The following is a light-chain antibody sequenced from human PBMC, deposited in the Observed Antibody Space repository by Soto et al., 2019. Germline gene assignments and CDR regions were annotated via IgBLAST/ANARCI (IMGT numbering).Light chain of an antibody. Sequence: EIVLTQSPVTLSLSPGERATLSCRCSQSVSSYVAWYQQKPGQAPRLLLYDASNRATGIPARFSGSGSGTNFTPTIDNLEPEDFAVYYCQQRSNWPPITFGQGTRLEIK. V-gene: IGKV3-11*01. CDR3: QQRSNWPPIT. CDR2: DAS. CDR1: QSVSSY. J-gene: IGKJ5*01.